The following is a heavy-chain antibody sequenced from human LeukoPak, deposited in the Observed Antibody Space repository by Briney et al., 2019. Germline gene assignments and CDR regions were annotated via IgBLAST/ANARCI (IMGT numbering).Heavy chain of an antibody. CDR2: IIPIFGTA. CDR3: ARDLRKDY. V-gene: IGHV1-69*05. J-gene: IGHJ4*02. Sequence: ASVKVSCKASGGTFSSYAISWVRQAPGQGLEWMGGIIPIFGTANYAQKFQGRVTMTRDTSTSTVYMELSSLRSEDTAVYYCARDLRKDYWGQGTLVTVSS. CDR1: GGTFSSYA.